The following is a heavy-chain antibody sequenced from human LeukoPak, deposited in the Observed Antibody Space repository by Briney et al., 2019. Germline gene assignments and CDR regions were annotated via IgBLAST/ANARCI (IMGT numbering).Heavy chain of an antibody. CDR3: AKDRAPGYSSGPGH. J-gene: IGHJ4*02. Sequence: ASVKVSCKASGYTFTSYGISWVRQAPGQGLEWMGWISAYNGNTNYAQKLQGRVTMTTDTSTSTAYMELRSLRSDDTAVYYCAKDRAPGYSSGPGHWGQGTLVTVSS. D-gene: IGHD6-19*01. V-gene: IGHV1-18*01. CDR2: ISAYNGNT. CDR1: GYTFTSYG.